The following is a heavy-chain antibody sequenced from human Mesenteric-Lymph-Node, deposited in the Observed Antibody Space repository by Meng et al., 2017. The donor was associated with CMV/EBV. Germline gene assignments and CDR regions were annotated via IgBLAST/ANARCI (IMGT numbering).Heavy chain of an antibody. V-gene: IGHV3-13*01. D-gene: IGHD6-6*01. CDR1: GFTFSSYD. CDR2: IGTAGDT. CDR3: ARIGYSSSSLDY. Sequence: GESLKISCAASGFTFSSYDMHWVRQATGKGLEWVSVIGTAGDTYYPGSVKGRFTISRENAKNSLYLQMNSLRAGDTTMFYCARIGYSSSSLDYWGQGALVTVSS. J-gene: IGHJ4*02.